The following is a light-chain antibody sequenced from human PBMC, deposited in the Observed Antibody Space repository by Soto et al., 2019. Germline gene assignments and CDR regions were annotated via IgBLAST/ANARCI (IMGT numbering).Light chain of an antibody. J-gene: IGKJ2*01. Sequence: DIQMTQSPSTLSASVGDRVTITCRASQSISNWLAWYQQKPGKAPKLLIYDASSLESGVPSRFSGSGSGTEFNLTISSLQPDDFATYYCQQYNSCPYTFGQGTKLEI. CDR1: QSISNW. CDR3: QQYNSCPYT. V-gene: IGKV1-5*01. CDR2: DAS.